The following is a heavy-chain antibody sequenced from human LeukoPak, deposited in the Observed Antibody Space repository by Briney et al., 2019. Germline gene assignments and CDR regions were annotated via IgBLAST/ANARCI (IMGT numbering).Heavy chain of an antibody. D-gene: IGHD3-10*01. CDR3: ARARNWFGLPDY. CDR2: IGTAGDT. V-gene: IGHV3-13*01. CDR1: GFTFSSYD. J-gene: IGHJ4*02. Sequence: GGSLRLSCAASGFTFSSYDMHWVRQATGKGLEWVSAIGTAGDTYYPGSVKGRFTISRENAKNSLYLQMNSLRAGGTAVYYCARARNWFGLPDYWGQGTLVTVSS.